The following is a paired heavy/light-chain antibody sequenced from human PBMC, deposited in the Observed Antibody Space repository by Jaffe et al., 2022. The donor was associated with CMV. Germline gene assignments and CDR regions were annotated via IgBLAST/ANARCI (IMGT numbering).Light chain of an antibody. CDR3: QSYDSSNVV. J-gene: IGLJ2*01. CDR2: EDN. V-gene: IGLV6-57*04. CDR1: SGSIASNY. Sequence: NFMLTQPHSVSESPGKTVTISCTRSSGSIASNYVQWYQQRPGSAPTTVIYEDNQRPSGVPDRFSGSIDSSSNSASLTISGLKTEDEADYYCQSYDSSNVVFGGGTKLTVL.
Heavy chain of an antibody. CDR2: IYYSGST. V-gene: IGHV4-39*01. Sequence: QLQLQESGPGLVKPSETLSLTCTVSGGSISSSSYYWGWIRQPPGKGLEWIGSIYYSGSTYYNPSLKSRVTISVDTSKNQFSLKLSSVTAADTAVYYCARHLRAGGNQGGGYNWFDPWGQGTLVTVSS. D-gene: IGHD2-15*01. CDR3: ARHLRAGGNQGGGYNWFDP. J-gene: IGHJ5*02. CDR1: GGSISSSSYY.